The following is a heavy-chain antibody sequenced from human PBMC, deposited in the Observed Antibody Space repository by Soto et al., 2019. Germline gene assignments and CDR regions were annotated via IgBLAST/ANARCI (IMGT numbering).Heavy chain of an antibody. CDR1: GFAFSNYW. J-gene: IGHJ5*02. Sequence: HPGGSLRLSCGASGFAFSNYWMHWVRQVPGKGLVWVSRINGDGSDIKYADSVKGRFTISRDNAKNTVYLQMNSLRAEDTAVYYCARDQSTGDWFDAWGQGTLVTVSS. CDR3: ARDQSTGDWFDA. D-gene: IGHD2-2*01. CDR2: INGDGSDI. V-gene: IGHV3-74*03.